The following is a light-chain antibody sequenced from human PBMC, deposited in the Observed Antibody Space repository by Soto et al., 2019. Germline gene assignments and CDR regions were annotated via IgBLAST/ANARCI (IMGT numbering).Light chain of an antibody. CDR3: SSFVNNSAV. CDR1: SRDLASSNH. Sequence: QSALTQPASLSASPGQSISISCSATSRDLASSNHVSWFQQHPGKVPKLIVYHVTDRPSGISDRFSGSKSGNTASLTISGLQAEDEADYYCSSFVNNSAVFGGGTKVTVL. CDR2: HVT. V-gene: IGLV2-14*01. J-gene: IGLJ2*01.